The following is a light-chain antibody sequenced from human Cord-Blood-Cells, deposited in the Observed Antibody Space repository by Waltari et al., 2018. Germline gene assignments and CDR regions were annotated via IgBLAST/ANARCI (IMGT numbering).Light chain of an antibody. Sequence: ALTQPASVSGSPRQSITISSTVTSSVVGSSNLFSWYQQHPGKAPKRMIYEVIQRPSGVSNRFSGSKSGNTSSLTISGLQAEDEADYYCCSYAGSSTWVFGGGTKLTVL. CDR3: CSYAGSSTWV. J-gene: IGLJ3*02. CDR2: EVI. CDR1: SSVVGSSNL. V-gene: IGLV2-23*02.